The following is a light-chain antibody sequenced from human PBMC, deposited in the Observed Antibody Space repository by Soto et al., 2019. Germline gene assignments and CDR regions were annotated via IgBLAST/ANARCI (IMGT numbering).Light chain of an antibody. V-gene: IGKV1-5*01. CDR1: QDISRW. Sequence: DIPMTQSPATLSASVGDRVSITCRASQDISRWLAWYQQKPGKAPKVLIWDASSLQRGVPSRFTGSGSGTEFTLTINGLQPDDFATYYCQQYNTYSFGQGTKVEIK. CDR2: DAS. J-gene: IGKJ1*01. CDR3: QQYNTYS.